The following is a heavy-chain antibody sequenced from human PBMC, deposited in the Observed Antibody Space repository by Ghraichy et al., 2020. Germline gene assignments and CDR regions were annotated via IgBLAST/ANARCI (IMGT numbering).Heavy chain of an antibody. CDR2: IRSNGGST. J-gene: IGHJ4*02. CDR1: GFTFSRYA. V-gene: IGHV3-64D*06. Sequence: GGSLRLSCSASGFTFSRYAMHWVRQAPGKGLEYVSAIRSNGGSTYYADSVKGRFTVSRDNSKNTLYLQMSSLRVEDTAGYYCVIFPSPVDTPMVTTDRGQGTLVTVSS. D-gene: IGHD5-18*01. CDR3: VIFPSPVDTPMVTTD.